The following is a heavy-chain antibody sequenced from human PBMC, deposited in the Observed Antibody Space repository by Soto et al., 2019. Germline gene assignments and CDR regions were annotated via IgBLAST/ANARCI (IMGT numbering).Heavy chain of an antibody. D-gene: IGHD6-19*01. Sequence: GGSLRLSCAASGFTFSSYAMSWVRQAPGKGLEWVSAISGSGGSTYYADSVKGRFTISRDNSKNTLYLQMNSLRAEDTAVYYCAKNPPRYSSGWTEPIDYWGQGTLVTVSS. V-gene: IGHV3-23*01. J-gene: IGHJ4*02. CDR2: ISGSGGST. CDR1: GFTFSSYA. CDR3: AKNPPRYSSGWTEPIDY.